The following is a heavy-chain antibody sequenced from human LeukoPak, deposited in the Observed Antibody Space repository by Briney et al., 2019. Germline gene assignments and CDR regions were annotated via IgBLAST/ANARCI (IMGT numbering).Heavy chain of an antibody. CDR1: GFTVSTNY. Sequence: PGGSLRLSCAASGFTVSTNYMSWVRQAPGRGLEWVSVIFSGGTTNYADSVRGRFTISRGNSKNTLYLQMNSLRAEDTAVYYCAKDFRHLVGAEFDPWGQGTLVTVSS. CDR2: IFSGGTT. CDR3: AKDFRHLVGAEFDP. V-gene: IGHV3-53*01. J-gene: IGHJ5*02. D-gene: IGHD1-26*01.